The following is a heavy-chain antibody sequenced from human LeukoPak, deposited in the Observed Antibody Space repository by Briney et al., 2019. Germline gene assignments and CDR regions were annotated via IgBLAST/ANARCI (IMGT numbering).Heavy chain of an antibody. CDR1: GGSMRSASYY. CDR2: IHYSGTT. J-gene: IGHJ5*02. Sequence: SETLSLTCSVSGGSMRSASYYWAWIRQPPWKGLEWLGSIHYSGTTYYNPSLKSRVTISIDTSKNHFSLKLTSVTAADTAVYYCARPRGGDFWSGIFDPWGQGTVVTVSS. CDR3: ARPRGGDFWSGIFDP. V-gene: IGHV4-39*02. D-gene: IGHD3-3*01.